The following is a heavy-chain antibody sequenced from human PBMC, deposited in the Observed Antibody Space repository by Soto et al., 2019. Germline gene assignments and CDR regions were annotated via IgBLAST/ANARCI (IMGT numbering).Heavy chain of an antibody. CDR1: GGSFGGYY. D-gene: IGHD3-10*01. J-gene: IGHJ4*02. V-gene: IGHV4-34*01. CDR2: INHSGST. Sequence: SETLSLTCAVYGGSFGGYYGSWIRQPPGKGLEWIGEINHSGSTNYNPSLKSRVTISVDTSKNQFSLKLSSVTAADTAVYYCARGKTGLRRFHHFDYWGQGTLVTVSS. CDR3: ARGKTGLRRFHHFDY.